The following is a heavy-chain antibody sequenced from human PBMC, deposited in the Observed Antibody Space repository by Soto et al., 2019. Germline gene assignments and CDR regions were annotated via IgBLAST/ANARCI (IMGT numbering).Heavy chain of an antibody. Sequence: QVQLQESGPGLVKPSETLSLTCTVSGGSISSYYWSWIRQPPGKGLEWIGYIYYSGSTNYNPSLKSRVTISVDTSKNQRSLKLSSVTAADTAVYYCASAKVSYGGNSNFDYWGQGTLVTVSS. CDR1: GGSISSYY. D-gene: IGHD4-17*01. V-gene: IGHV4-59*01. CDR2: IYYSGST. J-gene: IGHJ4*02. CDR3: ASAKVSYGGNSNFDY.